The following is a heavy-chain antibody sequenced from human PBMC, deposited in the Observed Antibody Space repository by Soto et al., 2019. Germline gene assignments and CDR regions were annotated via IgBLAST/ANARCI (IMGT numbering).Heavy chain of an antibody. CDR1: GDSINTYY. CDR3: ARRTAGTGFDKGNWFDP. V-gene: IGHV4-59*08. D-gene: IGHD6-13*01. CDR2: ISHSGSI. Sequence: ASGTLSPTCTVSGDSINTYYWNWIRQPPGKGLEWIGHISHSGSIMYNPSLRSRLTISMDTSKNQFSLNLNSVIAADTAVYYCARRTAGTGFDKGNWFDPWGQGTLVTVSS. J-gene: IGHJ5*02.